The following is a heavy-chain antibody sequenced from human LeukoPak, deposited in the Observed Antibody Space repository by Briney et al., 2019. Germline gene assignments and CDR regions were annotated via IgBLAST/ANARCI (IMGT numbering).Heavy chain of an antibody. CDR2: FDPEDGET. J-gene: IGHJ4*02. CDR3: ATPSYITMVRGVISLDY. Sequence: WAPVKVSCKVSGYTLTELSMHWVRQAPGKGLEWMGGFDPEDGETIYAQKFQGRVTMTEDTSTDTAYMELSSLRSEDTAVYYCATPSYITMVRGVISLDYWGQGTLVTVSS. V-gene: IGHV1-24*01. D-gene: IGHD3-10*01. CDR1: GYTLTELS.